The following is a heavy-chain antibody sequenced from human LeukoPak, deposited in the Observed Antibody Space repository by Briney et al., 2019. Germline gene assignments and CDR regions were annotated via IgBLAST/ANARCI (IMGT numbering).Heavy chain of an antibody. V-gene: IGHV4-61*01. J-gene: IGHJ4*02. Sequence: SGTLSLTCAVSGGSISSSNWWSWIRQPPGKGLEWIGYIYYSGSTNYNPSLKSRVTISVDTSKNQFSLKLSSVTAADTAVYYCARGFYGDYYFDYWGQGTLVTVSS. D-gene: IGHD4-17*01. CDR1: GGSISSSNW. CDR2: IYYSGST. CDR3: ARGFYGDYYFDY.